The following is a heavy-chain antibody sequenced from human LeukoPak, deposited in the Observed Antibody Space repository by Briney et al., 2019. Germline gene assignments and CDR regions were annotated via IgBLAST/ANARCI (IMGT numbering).Heavy chain of an antibody. J-gene: IGHJ4*02. Sequence: PGGSLPHLCAASTFTLSSYVMIWVRQAPGRGLEWVSYISNSGGTIYYADSVKGRFTISRDNAKNSLYLQMNSLRDEDTAVYYCASGLRDIIAGGLDYWGQGTLVTVSS. CDR3: ASGLRDIIAGGLDY. D-gene: IGHD5-24*01. CDR1: TFTLSSYV. V-gene: IGHV3-48*03. CDR2: ISNSGGTI.